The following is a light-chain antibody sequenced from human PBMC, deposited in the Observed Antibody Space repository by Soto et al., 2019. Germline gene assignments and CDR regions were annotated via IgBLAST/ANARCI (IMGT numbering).Light chain of an antibody. CDR2: SND. CDR1: SSNIGSDS. V-gene: IGLV1-44*01. J-gene: IGLJ3*02. CDR3: ATWDDRLNGWV. Sequence: QPVLTQPPSASGTPGQRVTISCSGSSSNIGSDSVNWYQQLPGLAPKLIIYSNDQRPSGVPDRFSGSKSGTTASLAIGGLQSDDEADYYCATWDDRLNGWVFGGGTKLTVL.